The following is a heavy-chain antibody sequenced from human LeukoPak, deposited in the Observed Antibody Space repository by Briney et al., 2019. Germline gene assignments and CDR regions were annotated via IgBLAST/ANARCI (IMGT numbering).Heavy chain of an antibody. V-gene: IGHV4-34*01. Sequence: PSETLSLTCAVYGGSSSGYYWSWIRQPPGKGLEWIGEINRGGSTNYSPSLKSRVTISVDTSKNQFSLRLSSVTAADTAVYYCARGFGSGSYYHYWGQGTLVTVSS. D-gene: IGHD3-10*01. J-gene: IGHJ4*02. CDR3: ARGFGSGSYYHY. CDR1: GGSSSGYY. CDR2: INRGGST.